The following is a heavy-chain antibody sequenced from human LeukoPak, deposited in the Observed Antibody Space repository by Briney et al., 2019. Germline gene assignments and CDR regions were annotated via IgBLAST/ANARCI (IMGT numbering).Heavy chain of an antibody. CDR3: AKGSGSTRKAFDY. CDR2: ISGSGGST. J-gene: IGHJ4*02. D-gene: IGHD3-3*01. CDR1: GVTLSNYA. V-gene: IGHV3-23*01. Sequence: GGSLRLSCVASGVTLSNYAMSWARQAPGKGLEWVSAISGSGGSTYYADSVKGRFTISRDNSKNTLYLQMNSLRAEDTAVYYCAKGSGSTRKAFDYWGQGTLVTVSS.